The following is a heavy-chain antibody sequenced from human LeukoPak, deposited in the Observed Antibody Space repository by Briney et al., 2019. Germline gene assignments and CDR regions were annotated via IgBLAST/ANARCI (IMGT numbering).Heavy chain of an antibody. CDR1: GYTLTELS. V-gene: IGHV1-24*01. CDR2: FDPEDGET. CDR3: ATRGWETLRYYYYYMDV. D-gene: IGHD1-26*01. Sequence: ASVKVSCKVSGYTLTELSMHWVRQAPGKGLEWMGGFDPEDGETIYAQKFQGKVTMTEDTSTDTAYMELSSLRSEDTAVYYCATRGWETLRYYYYYMDVWGKGTTVTVSS. J-gene: IGHJ6*03.